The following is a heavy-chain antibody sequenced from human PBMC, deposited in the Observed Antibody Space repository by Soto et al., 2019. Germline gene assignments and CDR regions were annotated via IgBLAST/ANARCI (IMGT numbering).Heavy chain of an antibody. V-gene: IGHV1-46*01. J-gene: IGHJ3*01. CDR1: GYAFSSNY. D-gene: IGHD2-2*01. CDR3: ARAVTTAARDVSEDDAFGF. Sequence: GAGVTVCCKASGYAFSSNYWHWVRQAPGRGFEWMGVINTRGGSTSYSQNLQGRVTMTGDTSTSTVYMELSSLRSEDTAVYYCARAVTTAARDVSEDDAFGFWGQGRTVTVSS. CDR2: INTRGGST.